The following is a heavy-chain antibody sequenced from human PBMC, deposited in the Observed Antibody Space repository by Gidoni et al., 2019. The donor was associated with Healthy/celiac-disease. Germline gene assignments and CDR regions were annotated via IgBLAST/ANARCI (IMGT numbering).Heavy chain of an antibody. Sequence: QVQLLVSGVGVVQPGWSLSFTCAASGFTRRSYCMHWVRQAPGKGLEWVAVISYDGSNKYYADSVKGRFTISRDNYKNTLYLQKNSLRAEDTAVYYCAKDYNGLGTFGAFDIWGQGTRVTVSS. D-gene: IGHD3-10*01. V-gene: IGHV3-30*18. J-gene: IGHJ3*02. CDR3: AKDYNGLGTFGAFDI. CDR2: ISYDGSNK. CDR1: GFTRRSYC.